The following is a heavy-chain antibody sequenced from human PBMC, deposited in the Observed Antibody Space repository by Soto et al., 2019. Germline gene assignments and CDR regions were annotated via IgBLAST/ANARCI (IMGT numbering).Heavy chain of an antibody. V-gene: IGHV3-72*01. D-gene: IGHD5-12*01. CDR3: ARGVVSTGYFDY. CDR1: GFTFSDHY. Sequence: EVQLVESGGGLVQPGGSLRLSCAASGFTFSDHYMDWVRQAPGKGLEWVGRSRDKAHSHTTEYAASVKGRFTISRGDSENSLYLQMNSLKTEDTAVYYCARGVVSTGYFDYWGQGTLVTVSS. CDR2: SRDKAHSHTT. J-gene: IGHJ4*02.